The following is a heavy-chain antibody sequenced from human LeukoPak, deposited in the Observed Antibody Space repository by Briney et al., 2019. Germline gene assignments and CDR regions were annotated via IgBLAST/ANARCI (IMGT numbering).Heavy chain of an antibody. V-gene: IGHV3-9*01. J-gene: IGHJ5*02. CDR1: GFTFDDYA. D-gene: IGHD2-15*01. CDR2: ISWNSGST. Sequence: GGSLRLSCAASGFTFDDYAMHWVRQAPGKGLEWVSGISWNSGSTGYADSVKGRFTISRDNAKNSLYLQMNSLRAEDTALYYCAKDIGCSGGSCYSSVMWFDPWGQGTLVTVSS. CDR3: AKDIGCSGGSCYSSVMWFDP.